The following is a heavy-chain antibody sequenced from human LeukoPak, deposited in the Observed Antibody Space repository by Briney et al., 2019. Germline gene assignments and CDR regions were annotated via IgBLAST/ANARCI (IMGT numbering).Heavy chain of an antibody. CDR1: GGTFSRHT. J-gene: IGHJ1*01. Sequence: ASVKVSCKASGGTFSRHTISWVRQSPGQGLEWMGGITPMFGTSNYAQKFRGRVTITADESASTAYVELSSLRSEDTAVYYCARDSSEFRSLLFHWGQGTLVTVSS. CDR3: ARDSSEFRSLLFH. D-gene: IGHD1-14*01. V-gene: IGHV1-69*13. CDR2: ITPMFGTS.